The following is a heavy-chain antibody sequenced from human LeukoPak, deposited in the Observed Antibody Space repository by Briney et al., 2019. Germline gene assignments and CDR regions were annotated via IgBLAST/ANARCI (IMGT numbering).Heavy chain of an antibody. Sequence: RASVKVSCKSSGGSFSTYAVNWVRQAPGQGLEWMGRLIPVLGMSHYAQGFQGRVTLTADRSTNTAYMELDRLTSDDTAVYFCARDRGGGFDLAFFDHWGQGALVTVSS. CDR3: ARDRGGGFDLAFFDH. D-gene: IGHD5-12*01. CDR2: LIPVLGMS. CDR1: GGSFSTYA. V-gene: IGHV1-69*04. J-gene: IGHJ4*02.